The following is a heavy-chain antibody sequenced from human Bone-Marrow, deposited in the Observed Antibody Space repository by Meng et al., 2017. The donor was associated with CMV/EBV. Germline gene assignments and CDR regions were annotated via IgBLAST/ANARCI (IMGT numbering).Heavy chain of an antibody. CDR1: GFTFSSYE. Sequence: GESLKISCAASGFTFSSYEMNWVRQAPGKGLEWVSYISSSGSTIYYADSVKGRFTISRDNAKNSLYLQMNSLRAEDTAVYYCARAAPYYDFWSGLSRGMDVWGQGTTVTVSS. V-gene: IGHV3-48*03. J-gene: IGHJ6*02. CDR3: ARAAPYYDFWSGLSRGMDV. CDR2: ISSSGSTI. D-gene: IGHD3-3*01.